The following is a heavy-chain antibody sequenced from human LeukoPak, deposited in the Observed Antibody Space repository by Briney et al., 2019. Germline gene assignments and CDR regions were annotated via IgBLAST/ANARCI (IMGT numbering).Heavy chain of an antibody. V-gene: IGHV3-30*02. CDR2: IRYDGSKK. Sequence: PGGSLRLSCAASGFTFSSYGMHWVRQAPGKGLEWVAFIRYDGSKKYYADSVKGRFTISRDNSKNTLYLQMNSLRADDTAVYFCAKDRPTVYSSSWLHFLDSWGQGTLVTVSS. CDR1: GFTFSSYG. CDR3: AKDRPTVYSSSWLHFLDS. D-gene: IGHD6-13*01. J-gene: IGHJ4*02.